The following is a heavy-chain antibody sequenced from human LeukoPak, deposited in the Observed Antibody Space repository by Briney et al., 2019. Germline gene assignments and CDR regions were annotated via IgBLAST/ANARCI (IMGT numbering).Heavy chain of an antibody. CDR2: ISWDGGST. V-gene: IGHV3-43*01. Sequence: GGSLRLSCAASGFTFDDYTMHWVRQAPGKGLEWVSLISWDGGSTYYADSVKGRFTISRDNSKNSLYLQMNSLRTEDTAVYYCARGSGNSFDYWGQGTLVTVSS. D-gene: IGHD3-10*01. CDR3: ARGSGNSFDY. J-gene: IGHJ4*02. CDR1: GFTFDDYT.